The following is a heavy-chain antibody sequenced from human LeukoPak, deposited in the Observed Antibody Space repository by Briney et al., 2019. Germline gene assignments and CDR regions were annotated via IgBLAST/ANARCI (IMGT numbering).Heavy chain of an antibody. CDR2: ISASDGST. CDR1: GFTFSSYA. Sequence: GGSLRLSCAASGFTFSSYAMSWVRQAPGKGLEWVSAISASDGSTYYADSVKGRFTISRDNSQNTLYLQMNNLRDEDTAVYYCAKDVISVAGTPRYFDYWGQGTLVTVSS. CDR3: AKDVISVAGTPRYFDY. D-gene: IGHD6-19*01. V-gene: IGHV3-23*01. J-gene: IGHJ4*02.